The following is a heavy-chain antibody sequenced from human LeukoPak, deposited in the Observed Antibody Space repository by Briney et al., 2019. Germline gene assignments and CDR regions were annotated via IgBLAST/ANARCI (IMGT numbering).Heavy chain of an antibody. CDR2: IIPILGIA. J-gene: IGHJ4*02. CDR3: ARDSGPLLLWFGEFNY. Sequence: GASVKVSCKASGGTFSSYAISWVRQAPGQGLEWMGRIIPILGIANYAQKFQGRVTITADKSTSTAYMELSSLRSEDTAVYYCARDSGPLLLWFGEFNYWGQGTLVTVSS. D-gene: IGHD3-10*01. CDR1: GGTFSSYA. V-gene: IGHV1-69*04.